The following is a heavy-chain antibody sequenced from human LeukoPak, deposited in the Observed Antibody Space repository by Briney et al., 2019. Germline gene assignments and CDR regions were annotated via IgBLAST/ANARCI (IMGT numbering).Heavy chain of an antibody. Sequence: GESLKISCKASGYTFTSYGISWVRQAPGQGLEWMGWISAYNGNTNYAQKLQGRVTMTTDTSTSTAYMELRSLRSDDTAVYYCAIPGCSSTSCYVQHWGQGTLVTVSS. CDR3: AIPGCSSTSCYVQH. J-gene: IGHJ1*01. V-gene: IGHV1-18*01. D-gene: IGHD2-2*01. CDR2: ISAYNGNT. CDR1: GYTFTSYG.